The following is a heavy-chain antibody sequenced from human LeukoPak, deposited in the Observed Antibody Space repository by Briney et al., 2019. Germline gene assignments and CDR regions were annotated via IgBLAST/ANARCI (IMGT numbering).Heavy chain of an antibody. CDR1: GGSISSYY. CDR2: IYYSGST. CDR3: ARGSWELPPFDY. J-gene: IGHJ4*02. D-gene: IGHD1-26*01. Sequence: SETLSLTCTVSGGSISSYYWSWIRQPPGKGLEWIGYIYYSGSTNYSPSLKSRVTISVDTSKNQFSLKLSSVTAADTAVYYCARGSWELPPFDYWGQGTLVTASS. V-gene: IGHV4-59*01.